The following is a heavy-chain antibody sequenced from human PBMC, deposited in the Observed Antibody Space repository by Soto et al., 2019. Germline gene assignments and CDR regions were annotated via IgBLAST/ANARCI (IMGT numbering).Heavy chain of an antibody. CDR3: ARDLHSSSWYVWPYYYYYGMDV. CDR2: ISAYNGNT. J-gene: IGHJ6*02. V-gene: IGHV1-18*01. D-gene: IGHD6-13*01. Sequence: ASVKVSCKASGYTFTRYGISWVRQAPGQGLEWMGWISAYNGNTNYAQKLQGRVTMTTDTSTSTAYMELRSLRSDDTAVYYCARDLHSSSWYVWPYYYYYGMDVWGQGTTVTVSS. CDR1: GYTFTRYG.